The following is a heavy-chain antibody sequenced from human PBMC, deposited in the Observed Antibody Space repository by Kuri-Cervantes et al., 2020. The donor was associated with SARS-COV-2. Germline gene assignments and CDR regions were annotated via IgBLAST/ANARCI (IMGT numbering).Heavy chain of an antibody. CDR2: INPNSGGT. CDR3: ARGMVRGIIQYYYYAMDV. D-gene: IGHD3-10*01. J-gene: IGHJ6*02. Sequence: ASVKVSFKASGYTFSSYYMYWVRQATGQGLEWMGWINPNSGGTNYAQNFQGWVTMTRDKSISTAYMELSRLRSDDTAVYYCARGMVRGIIQYYYYAMDVWGQGTTVTVSS. CDR1: GYTFSSYY. V-gene: IGHV1-2*04.